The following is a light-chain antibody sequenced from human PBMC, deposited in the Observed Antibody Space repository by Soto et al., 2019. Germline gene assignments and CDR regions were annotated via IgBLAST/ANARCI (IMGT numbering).Light chain of an antibody. CDR3: CSYAGNGAWV. V-gene: IGLV2-23*02. Sequence: QSVLTQPASVSGSPGQSITISCAGSGGDVGHYDLLSWYQQIPGKALKLIIFEVNRRPSGVSDRFSGFKSGNTASLTISGLQAEDEADFYCCSYAGNGAWVFGGGTKLTVL. CDR2: EVN. CDR1: GGDVGHYDL. J-gene: IGLJ3*02.